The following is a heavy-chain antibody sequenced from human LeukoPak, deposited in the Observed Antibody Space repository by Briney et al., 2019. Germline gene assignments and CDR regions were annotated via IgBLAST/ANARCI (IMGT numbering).Heavy chain of an antibody. CDR3: ARQVGDYYYYYMDV. Sequence: PSETLSLTCTVSGYSISSGYYWGWIRQPPGKGLEWIGSIYHSGSTYYNPSLKSRVTISVDTSKNQFSLKLSSVTAADAAVYYCARQVGDYYYYYMDVWGKGTTVTISS. D-gene: IGHD1-26*01. CDR1: GYSISSGYY. CDR2: IYHSGST. V-gene: IGHV4-38-2*02. J-gene: IGHJ6*03.